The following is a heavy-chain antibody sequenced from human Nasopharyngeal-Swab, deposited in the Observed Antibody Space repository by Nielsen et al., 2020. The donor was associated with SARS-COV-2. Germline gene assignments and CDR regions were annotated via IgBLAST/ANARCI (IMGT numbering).Heavy chain of an antibody. J-gene: IGHJ4*01. D-gene: IGHD6-19*01. CDR3: ARSIAVATGLPGH. CDR2: ISSSGSST. CDR1: GFTFSDYY. Sequence: GESLKISCAASGFTFSDYYMSWFRQAPGKGLEWVSYISSSGSSTHYADSVKGLFTIPRDNAKNSLYLQMNSLRAEDTAVYFCARSIAVATGLPGHWGHGTLVTVSS. V-gene: IGHV3-11*04.